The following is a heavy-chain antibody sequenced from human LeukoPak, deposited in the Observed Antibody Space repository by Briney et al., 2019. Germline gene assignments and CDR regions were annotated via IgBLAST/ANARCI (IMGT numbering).Heavy chain of an antibody. CDR2: IYYSGST. D-gene: IGHD5-18*01. CDR1: GGSISSSSYY. J-gene: IGHJ4*02. Sequence: SETLSLTCTVSGGSISSSSYYWGWIRQPPGKGLEWIGSIYYSGSTYYNPSLKSRVTISVDTSKNQFSLKLSSVTAADTAVYYCARIYSFGYTRYFDYWGQGTLVTVSS. V-gene: IGHV4-39*07. CDR3: ARIYSFGYTRYFDY.